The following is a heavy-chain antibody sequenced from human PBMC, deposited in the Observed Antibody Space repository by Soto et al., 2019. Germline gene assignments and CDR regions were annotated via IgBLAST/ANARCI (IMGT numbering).Heavy chain of an antibody. V-gene: IGHV3-15*07. J-gene: IGHJ5*02. D-gene: IGHD5-18*01. CDR1: GFIFSHAW. CDR3: AADLGTASDSNIWFDP. CDR2: VKNNGGAT. Sequence: EVQLVESVGDWVKPGGSLRLACAASGFIFSHAWFHLLRQPPGKGLELVGRVKNNGGATDYAASVKGRFTISRDDSKDQVYLQMSGRRNEDTAIYYCAADLGTASDSNIWFDPWGQGTLVTVSS.